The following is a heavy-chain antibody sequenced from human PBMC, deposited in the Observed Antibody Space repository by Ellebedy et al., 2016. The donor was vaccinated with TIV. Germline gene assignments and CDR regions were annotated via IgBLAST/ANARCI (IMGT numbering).Heavy chain of an antibody. CDR2: INPSGGGT. D-gene: IGHD1-26*01. Sequence: AASVKVSCKASGYTFTSDLIHWVRQAPGQGLEWMGIINPSGGGTGYAQKVQGRVTMTRDTSASTVYMELSSLRSEDTAVYYCAREGGVYYVDYWGQGTLVTVSS. J-gene: IGHJ4*02. V-gene: IGHV1-46*01. CDR3: AREGGVYYVDY. CDR1: GYTFTSDL.